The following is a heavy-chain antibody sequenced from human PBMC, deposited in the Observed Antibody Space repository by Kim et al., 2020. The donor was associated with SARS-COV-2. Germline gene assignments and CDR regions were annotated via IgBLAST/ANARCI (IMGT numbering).Heavy chain of an antibody. J-gene: IGHJ6*02. Sequence: SETLSLTCTVSGGSISSSSYYWGWIRQPPGKGLEWIGSIYYSGSTYYNPSLKSRVTISVDTSKNQFSLKLSSVTAADTAVYYCARQGGDGYNSYYYGMDVWGQGTTVTVSS. CDR2: IYYSGST. CDR1: GGSISSSSYY. V-gene: IGHV4-39*01. CDR3: ARQGGDGYNSYYYGMDV. D-gene: IGHD5-12*01.